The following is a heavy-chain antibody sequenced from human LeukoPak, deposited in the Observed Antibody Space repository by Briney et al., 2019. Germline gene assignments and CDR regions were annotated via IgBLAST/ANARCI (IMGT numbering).Heavy chain of an antibody. CDR1: GYTFTSYG. J-gene: IGHJ6*02. CDR3: ARVDFWSGYTHYYYYYGMDV. V-gene: IGHV1-18*01. Sequence: ASVTVSCKASGYTFTSYGISWVRQAPGQGLEWMGWISAYNGNTNYAQKFQGRVTITADKSTSTAYMELSSLRSEDTAVYYCARVDFWSGYTHYYYYYGMDVWGQGTTVTVSS. D-gene: IGHD3-3*01. CDR2: ISAYNGNT.